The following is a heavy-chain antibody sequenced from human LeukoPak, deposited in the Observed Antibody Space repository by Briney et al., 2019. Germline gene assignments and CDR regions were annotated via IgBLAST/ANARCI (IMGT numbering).Heavy chain of an antibody. D-gene: IGHD3-10*01. J-gene: IGHJ6*02. CDR1: GYTFTGYA. CDR2: ISAYNGVT. CDR3: ARDQLRYYGSGSYYSDMDV. V-gene: IGHV1-18*01. Sequence: ASVRVSCKASGYTFTGYAVSWVRQAPGQGVEWIGWISAYNGVTNYAQKFQGRVTMTTDTSTTTGYMELRSLRSDDTAVYYCARDQLRYYGSGSYYSDMDVWGQGTTVTVSS.